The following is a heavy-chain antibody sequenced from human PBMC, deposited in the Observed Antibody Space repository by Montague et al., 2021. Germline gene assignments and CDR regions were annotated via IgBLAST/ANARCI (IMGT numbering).Heavy chain of an antibody. CDR2: IYYSANT. CDR3: ARVDCDGDCYTFDP. J-gene: IGHJ5*02. Sequence: SETLSLTCTVSGASINSSPYYWGWIRQPPGKGLEWIGSIYYSANTYYNPSLKSRLSISVDTTKNQFSLRLKSVTAADTAVYHCARVDCDGDCYTFDPWGQGTLFTVSS. D-gene: IGHD2-21*02. CDR1: GASINSSPYY. V-gene: IGHV4-39*01.